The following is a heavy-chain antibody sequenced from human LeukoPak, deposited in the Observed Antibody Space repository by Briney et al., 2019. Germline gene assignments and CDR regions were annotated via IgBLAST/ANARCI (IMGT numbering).Heavy chain of an antibody. CDR3: VRDGAHWDLDY. Sequence: GGSLRLSCAASGFSFSSSGMHWVRQAPGKGLEWVAFIQYDGGVGYYADSVKGRFTISRDNSKNTVRLQMNSLRAEDTAVYYCVRDGAHWDLDYWGQGTLLTVSS. V-gene: IGHV3-30*02. CDR2: IQYDGGVG. J-gene: IGHJ4*02. CDR1: GFSFSSSG. D-gene: IGHD7-27*01.